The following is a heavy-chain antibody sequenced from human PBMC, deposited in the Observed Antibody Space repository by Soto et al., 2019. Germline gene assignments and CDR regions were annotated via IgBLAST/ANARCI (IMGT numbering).Heavy chain of an antibody. Sequence: ASVKVSCKTSGDSFNDYYIHWVRQAPGQGLEWMGWINPNGGGTKYAQKFQGRDTVTRDTSIRTVYMELSSLRSGDTAVYYCARESGGATATLDYYYFYMDVWGKGTTVTVSS. D-gene: IGHD5-12*01. CDR1: GDSFNDYY. V-gene: IGHV1-2*02. CDR3: ARESGGATATLDYYYFYMDV. J-gene: IGHJ6*03. CDR2: INPNGGGT.